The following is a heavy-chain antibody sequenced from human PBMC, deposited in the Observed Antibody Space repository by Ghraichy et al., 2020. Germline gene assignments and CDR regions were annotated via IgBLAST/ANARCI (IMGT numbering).Heavy chain of an antibody. Sequence: LSLTCAASGFTFDDYAMHWVRQAPGKGLEWVSGISWNSGSIGYADSVKGRFTISRDNAKNSLYLQMNSLRAKDTALYYCAKGGYSYGVDYWGQGTLVTVSS. CDR2: ISWNSGSI. V-gene: IGHV3-9*01. D-gene: IGHD5-18*01. CDR1: GFTFDDYA. J-gene: IGHJ4*02. CDR3: AKGGYSYGVDY.